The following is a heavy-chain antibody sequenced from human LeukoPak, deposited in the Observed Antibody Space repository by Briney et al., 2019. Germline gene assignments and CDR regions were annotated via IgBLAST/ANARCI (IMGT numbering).Heavy chain of an antibody. CDR1: GFTFSSYG. CDR3: AKDPRLFWMGGYFDY. J-gene: IGHJ4*02. Sequence: GGSLRLSCAASGFTFSSYGMHWVRQAPGKGLEWVAVISYDGSNKYYADSGKGRFTISRDNSKNTLYLQMNSLRAEDTAVYYCAKDPRLFWMGGYFDYWGQGTLVTVSS. D-gene: IGHD3-3*01. CDR2: ISYDGSNK. V-gene: IGHV3-30*18.